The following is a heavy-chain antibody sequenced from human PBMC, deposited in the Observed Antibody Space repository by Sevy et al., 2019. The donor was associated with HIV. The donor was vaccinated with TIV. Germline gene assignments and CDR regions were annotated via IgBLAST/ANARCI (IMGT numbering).Heavy chain of an antibody. V-gene: IGHV3-11*01. CDR1: GFTFSDYY. Sequence: GGSLRLSCAASGFTFSDYYMSWIRQAPGKGLEWVSYISSSGSTIYYADSVKGRFTISRDNAKNSLYLQMNSLRAEDTAVYYCARFPLDYYDSSGYYYGGYFDYWCQGTLVTVSS. D-gene: IGHD3-22*01. CDR2: ISSSGSTI. CDR3: ARFPLDYYDSSGYYYGGYFDY. J-gene: IGHJ4*02.